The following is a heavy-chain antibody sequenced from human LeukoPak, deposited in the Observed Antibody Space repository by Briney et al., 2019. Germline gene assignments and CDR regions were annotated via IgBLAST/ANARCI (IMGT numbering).Heavy chain of an antibody. J-gene: IGHJ4*02. CDR2: IIPIFGTA. CDR3: ARGDSSGYYLYDY. Sequence: SVTVSCRASGGTFSSYAISWVRQAPGQGLEWMGGIIPIFGTANYAQKFQGRVTITTDESTSTAYMELSSLRSEDTAVYYCARGDSSGYYLYDYWGQGTLVTVSS. D-gene: IGHD3-22*01. V-gene: IGHV1-69*05. CDR1: GGTFSSYA.